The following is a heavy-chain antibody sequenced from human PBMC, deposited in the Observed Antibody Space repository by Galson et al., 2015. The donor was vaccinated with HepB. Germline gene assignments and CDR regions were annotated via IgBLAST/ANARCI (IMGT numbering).Heavy chain of an antibody. J-gene: IGHJ1*01. CDR3: ARDRRLLWFGEGYFQH. V-gene: IGHV1-46*01. Sequence: SVKVSCKASGYTFTSYYMHWVRQAPGQGLEWMGIINPSGGSTSYAQKFQGRVTMTRDTSTSTVYMELSSLRSEDTAVYYCARDRRLLWFGEGYFQHWGQGTLVTVSS. CDR2: INPSGGST. CDR1: GYTFTSYY. D-gene: IGHD3-10*01.